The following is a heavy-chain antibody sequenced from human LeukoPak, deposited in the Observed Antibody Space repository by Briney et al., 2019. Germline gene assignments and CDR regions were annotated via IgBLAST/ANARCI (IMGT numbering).Heavy chain of an antibody. CDR3: AKLVLSSTSWGDYFDY. Sequence: GGSLRLSCAASGFSFSNYWMTWVRQAPGKGLEWVASIKEDGSQKNYGDSVKGRFTISRDNAENSLYLQMNSLKVEDTAVYYCAKLVLSSTSWGDYFDYWGQGTLVTVSS. J-gene: IGHJ4*02. D-gene: IGHD2-2*01. V-gene: IGHV3-7*01. CDR1: GFSFSNYW. CDR2: IKEDGSQK.